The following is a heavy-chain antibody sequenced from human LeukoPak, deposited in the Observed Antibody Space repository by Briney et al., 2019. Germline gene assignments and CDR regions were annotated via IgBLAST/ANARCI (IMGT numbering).Heavy chain of an antibody. J-gene: IGHJ4*02. CDR1: GFTFDDYG. CDR2: INWNGGST. D-gene: IGHD3-22*01. V-gene: IGHV3-20*04. Sequence: GGSLRLSCAASGFTFDDYGMSWVRQAPGKGLEWVSGINWNGGSTGYADSVKGRFTIPRDNAKNSLYLQMNSLRAEDTALYYCASGSYYDSSGYSFDYWGQGTLVTVSS. CDR3: ASGSYYDSSGYSFDY.